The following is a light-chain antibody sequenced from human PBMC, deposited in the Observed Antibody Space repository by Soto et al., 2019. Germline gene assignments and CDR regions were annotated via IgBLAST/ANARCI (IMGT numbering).Light chain of an antibody. CDR3: RQYGNSPPK. CDR2: GAS. J-gene: IGKJ1*01. CDR1: QSVSSSY. V-gene: IGKV3-20*01. Sequence: EIVLTQSPGTLSLSPGERATLSCRASQSVSSSYLAWYQQKPGQAPRLLFYGASRRATGRPDRFSGSGSGTNFTLPISKLEPEDFAEYYCRQYGNSPPKFGQGNNVEIK.